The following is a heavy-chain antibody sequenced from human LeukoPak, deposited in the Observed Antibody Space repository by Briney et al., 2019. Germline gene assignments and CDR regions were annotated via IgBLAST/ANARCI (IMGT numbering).Heavy chain of an antibody. V-gene: IGHV4-59*01. CDR1: GGSISSYY. CDR2: IYYSGST. D-gene: IGHD5-12*01. Sequence: SETLSLTCTVSGGSISSYYWSWIWQPPGKGLEWIGYIYYSGSTNYNPSLKSRVTISVDTSKNQFSLKLSSVTAADTAVYYCARGGYSGYGFDYWGQGTLATVSS. J-gene: IGHJ4*02. CDR3: ARGGYSGYGFDY.